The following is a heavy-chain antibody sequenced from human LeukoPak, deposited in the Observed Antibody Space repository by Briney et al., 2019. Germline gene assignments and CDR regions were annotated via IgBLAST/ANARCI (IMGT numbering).Heavy chain of an antibody. CDR3: ARTKWQLPWA. Sequence: GGSLRLSCAASGFTFSSYEMNWVRQAPGKGLEWVSYISSSGSTIYYADSVKGRFTVSRVNTKNSLYLQMNSLRADDTAIYYCARTKWQLPWAWGQGTLVTVSS. CDR1: GFTFSSYE. D-gene: IGHD1-26*01. J-gene: IGHJ1*01. CDR2: ISSSGSTI. V-gene: IGHV3-48*03.